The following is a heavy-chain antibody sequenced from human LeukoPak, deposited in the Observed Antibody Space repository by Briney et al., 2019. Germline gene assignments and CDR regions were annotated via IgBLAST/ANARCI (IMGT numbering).Heavy chain of an antibody. CDR3: AKGPDFDWLSHDAFDI. CDR2: ISYDGSNK. Sequence: GRSLRLSCAASGFTFSSYGMHWVRQAPGKGLEWVAVISYDGSNKYYADSVKGRFTISRDNFKNTLYLQMNSLRAEDTAVYYCAKGPDFDWLSHDAFDIWGQGTMVTVSS. V-gene: IGHV3-30*18. J-gene: IGHJ3*02. D-gene: IGHD3-9*01. CDR1: GFTFSSYG.